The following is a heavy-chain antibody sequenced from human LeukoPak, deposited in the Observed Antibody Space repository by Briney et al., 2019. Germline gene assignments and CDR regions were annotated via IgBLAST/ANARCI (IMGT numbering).Heavy chain of an antibody. CDR3: ARDSSSWSSRYYFDY. CDR1: GGSISSYY. V-gene: IGHV4-59*01. J-gene: IGHJ4*02. D-gene: IGHD6-13*01. CDR2: IYYSGST. Sequence: SETLSLTCTVSGGSISSYYWSWIRQPPGKGLEWIGYIYYSGSTNYNPSLKSRVTISVDTSKNQFSLKLSSVTAADTAVYYCARDSSSWSSRYYFDYWGQGTLVTVSS.